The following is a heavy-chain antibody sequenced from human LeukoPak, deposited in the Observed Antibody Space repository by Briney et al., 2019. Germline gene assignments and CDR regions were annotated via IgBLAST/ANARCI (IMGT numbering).Heavy chain of an antibody. D-gene: IGHD6-13*01. CDR1: GFTVSSNY. CDR3: AKFGYSRSWYLGAFDI. V-gene: IGHV3-23*01. CDR2: ISGSGGST. J-gene: IGHJ3*02. Sequence: GGSLRLSCAASGFTVSSNYMSWVRQAPGKGLEWVSVISGSGGSTYYADSVKGRFTISRDNSKNTLYLQMNSLRAEDTAVYYCAKFGYSRSWYLGAFDIWGQGTMVTVSS.